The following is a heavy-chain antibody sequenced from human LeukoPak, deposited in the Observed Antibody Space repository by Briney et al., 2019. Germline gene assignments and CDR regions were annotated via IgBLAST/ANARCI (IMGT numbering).Heavy chain of an antibody. D-gene: IGHD3/OR15-3a*01. CDR3: AGAPAGSLDWLSPFDY. CDR1: GVSIRRYF. J-gene: IGHJ4*02. V-gene: IGHV4-59*01. CDR2: IFYSGST. Sequence: SSETLSLTCTVSGVSIRRYFWSWIRQPPGKGLEWIANIFYSGSTNYSPSLKSRVTISVDTSNNQFSLKLSSVTAADTAVYYCAGAPAGSLDWLSPFDYWGQGTLVTVSS.